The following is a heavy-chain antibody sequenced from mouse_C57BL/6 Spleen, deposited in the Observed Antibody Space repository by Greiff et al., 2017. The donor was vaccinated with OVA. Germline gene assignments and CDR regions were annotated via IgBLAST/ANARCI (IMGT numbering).Heavy chain of an antibody. V-gene: IGHV1-82*01. CDR3: ARTGDSYDLFDC. CDR2: IYPGDGDT. J-gene: IGHJ2*01. Sequence: QVQLQQSGPELVKPGASVKISCKASGYAFSSSWMNWVKQRPGKGLEWIGRIYPGDGDTNYNGKFKGKATLTADKSSSTAYMQLSSLTSEDSAVYFCARTGDSYDLFDCWGQGTTLTVSS. CDR1: GYAFSSSW. D-gene: IGHD1-1*01.